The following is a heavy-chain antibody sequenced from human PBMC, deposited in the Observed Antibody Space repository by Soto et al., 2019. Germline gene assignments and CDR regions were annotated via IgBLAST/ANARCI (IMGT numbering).Heavy chain of an antibody. Sequence: SETLSLTCAVSGGSISSSNWWSWVRQPPGKGLEWIGEIFHSGRTNYNPSLKSRVTISVDKSKNQFSLKLSSVTAADTAVYYCARHPYSSGWYVRDNYFDYWGQGTLVPVSS. CDR2: IFHSGRT. V-gene: IGHV4-4*02. CDR1: GGSISSSNW. J-gene: IGHJ4*02. D-gene: IGHD6-19*01. CDR3: ARHPYSSGWYVRDNYFDY.